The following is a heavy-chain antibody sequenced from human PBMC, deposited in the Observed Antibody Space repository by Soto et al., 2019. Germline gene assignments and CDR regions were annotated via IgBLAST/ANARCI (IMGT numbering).Heavy chain of an antibody. Sequence: GGSLRLSCAASGFTFGEYAMHWVRQVPVNGLGWGSGVSCSGDLVAYADSVRGRFTVSRCSARNALFLQMNNLRRYDTAFYYWGKALPPGIYFKPLDSWGQGTLVTVSS. V-gene: IGHV3-9*01. CDR2: VSCSGDLV. D-gene: IGHD3-10*01. CDR3: GKALPPGIYFKPLDS. CDR1: GFTFGEYA. J-gene: IGHJ4*02.